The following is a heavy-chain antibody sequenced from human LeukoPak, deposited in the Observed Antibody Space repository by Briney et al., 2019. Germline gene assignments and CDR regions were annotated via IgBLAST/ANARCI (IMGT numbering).Heavy chain of an antibody. D-gene: IGHD3-10*01. Sequence: GGSLRLSCAASGFTFSSYWMTWVRQAPGKGLEWVANIKQDGSEKYYVDSVKGRFTISRDNAENSLYLQMNSLRDEDTAVYYCARDLSGRYAFDIWGQGTMVTVSS. J-gene: IGHJ3*02. CDR2: IKQDGSEK. V-gene: IGHV3-7*01. CDR1: GFTFSSYW. CDR3: ARDLSGRYAFDI.